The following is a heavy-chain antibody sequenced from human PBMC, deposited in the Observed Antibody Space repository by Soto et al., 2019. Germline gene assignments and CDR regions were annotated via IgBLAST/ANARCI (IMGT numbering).Heavy chain of an antibody. CDR3: ASSYTDDVFDI. V-gene: IGHV4-39*01. Sequence: SETLSLTCTVSGGSISSSSYYWGWIRQPPGKGLEWIGSIYYSGSTYYNPSLKSRVTISADTSKNQFSLKVSSVTAADTALYYCASSYTDDVFDIWGQGTMVTVSS. CDR1: GGSISSSSYY. D-gene: IGHD4-4*01. J-gene: IGHJ3*02. CDR2: IYYSGST.